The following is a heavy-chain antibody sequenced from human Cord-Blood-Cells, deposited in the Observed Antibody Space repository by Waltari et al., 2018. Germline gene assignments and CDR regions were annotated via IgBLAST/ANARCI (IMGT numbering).Heavy chain of an antibody. CDR1: LFTFRTHV. V-gene: IGHV3-7*01. J-gene: IGHJ4*02. CDR2: IKQDGSEK. D-gene: IGHD4-4*01. Sequence: EVQLVESGGGLVQPGGSLRLYCAATLFTFRTHVMSWFRQAPGKGLEWGANIKQDGSEKYYVDSVKGRFTISRDNAKNSLYLQMNSLRAEDTAVYYCAREDDYSNYFDYWGQGTLVTVSS. CDR3: AREDDYSNYFDY.